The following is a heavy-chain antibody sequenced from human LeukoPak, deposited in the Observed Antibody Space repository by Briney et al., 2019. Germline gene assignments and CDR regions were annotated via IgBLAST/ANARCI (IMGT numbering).Heavy chain of an antibody. V-gene: IGHV3-30-3*01. D-gene: IGHD4-17*01. J-gene: IGHJ3*02. CDR3: AREAYGDYHFDM. CDR1: GFTFSDYY. Sequence: PGGSLRLSCAASGFTFSDYYMSWIRQAPGKGLEWLAVISYDASNEYYADSVKGQFIISRDNPKKTLYLQMNSLRVEDTAVYYCAREAYGDYHFDMWGQGTMVTVSS. CDR2: ISYDASNE.